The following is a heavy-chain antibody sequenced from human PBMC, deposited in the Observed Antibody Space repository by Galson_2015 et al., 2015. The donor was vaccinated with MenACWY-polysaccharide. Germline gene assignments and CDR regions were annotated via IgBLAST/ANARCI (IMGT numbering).Heavy chain of an antibody. Sequence: SLRLSCATSGFTFSSSAVAWVRQPPGKGPEWVSAISDSGGTTFYADSVKGRFTISRDNSKNTLFLQMISLRVEDTAVYYCAKAHIAARPDRRMVYYYYMDVWGKGTMVTVSS. CDR1: GFTFSSSA. CDR3: AKAHIAARPDRRMVYYYYMDV. CDR2: ISDSGGTT. D-gene: IGHD6-6*01. V-gene: IGHV3-23*01. J-gene: IGHJ6*03.